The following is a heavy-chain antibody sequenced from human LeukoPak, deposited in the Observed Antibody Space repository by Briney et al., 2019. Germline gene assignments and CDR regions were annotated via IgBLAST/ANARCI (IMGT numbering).Heavy chain of an antibody. CDR2: IYYSGST. CDR1: GGSISSSSYY. J-gene: IGHJ4*02. V-gene: IGHV4-39*01. CDR3: ARGGSGGSCYY. Sequence: SETLSLTCTVSGGSISSSSYYWGWIRQPPGKGLEWIGSIYYSGSTYYNPSLKSRVTISVDTSKNQFSLKLSSVTAADTAVYYCARGGSGGSCYYWGQGTLVTVSS. D-gene: IGHD2-15*01.